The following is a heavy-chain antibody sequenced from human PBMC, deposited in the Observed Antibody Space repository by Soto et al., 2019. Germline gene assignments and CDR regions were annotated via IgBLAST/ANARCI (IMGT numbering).Heavy chain of an antibody. J-gene: IGHJ6*02. CDR3: ARGCSSTSCYATYYYYYGMDV. CDR2: IIPIFGTA. Sequence: QVQLVQSGAEVKKPGSSVKVSCKASGGTFSSYAISWVRQAPGQGLEWMGGIIPIFGTANYAQKFQGRVTITADESTSTAYMGLSSLRSEDTAVYYCARGCSSTSCYATYYYYYGMDVWGQGTTVTVSS. D-gene: IGHD2-2*01. CDR1: GGTFSSYA. V-gene: IGHV1-69*01.